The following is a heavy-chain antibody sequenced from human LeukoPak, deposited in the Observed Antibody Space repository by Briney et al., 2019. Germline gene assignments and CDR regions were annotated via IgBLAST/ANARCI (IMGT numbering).Heavy chain of an antibody. V-gene: IGHV3-66*01. Sequence: PGGSLRLSCVASGFTVSNKYMSWVRQAPGKGLEWVSVLYNAGSTYYADSVKGRFTISRDNSKNTLYLQMYSLRAEDTAVYYCAREGPRGNSQFDYWGQGTLVTVSS. CDR3: AREGPRGNSQFDY. J-gene: IGHJ4*02. CDR1: GFTVSNKY. CDR2: LYNAGST. D-gene: IGHD2/OR15-2a*01.